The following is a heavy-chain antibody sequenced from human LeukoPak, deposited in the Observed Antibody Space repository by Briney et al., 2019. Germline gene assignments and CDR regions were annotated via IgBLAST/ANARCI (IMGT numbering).Heavy chain of an antibody. Sequence: SGGSLRLSCAASGSTLSNYAVSWVRQAPGKGLEWVSTISGRSGNTYYADSVRDRFTISRDNSKNTLYLQMDSLRAEDTAVYYCTKDHSEYVWGSYRRDDYWGQGTLVTDSS. J-gene: IGHJ4*02. V-gene: IGHV3-23*01. CDR2: ISGRSGNT. D-gene: IGHD3-16*02. CDR3: TKDHSEYVWGSYRRDDY. CDR1: GSTLSNYA.